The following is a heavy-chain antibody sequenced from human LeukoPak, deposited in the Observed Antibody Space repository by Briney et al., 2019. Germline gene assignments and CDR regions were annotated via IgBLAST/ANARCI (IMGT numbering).Heavy chain of an antibody. CDR2: ISGSGGST. CDR1: GFTFSTYA. CDR3: ARPNAISPYSSGWYCAFDI. D-gene: IGHD6-19*01. J-gene: IGHJ3*02. V-gene: IGHV3-23*01. Sequence: GGSLRLSCSASGFTFSTYAMSWVRQAPGKGLEWVSAISGSGGSTYYADSVKGRFTTSRDNSKNTLYLQMNSLRAEDTAVYYCARPNAISPYSSGWYCAFDIWGQGTMVTVSS.